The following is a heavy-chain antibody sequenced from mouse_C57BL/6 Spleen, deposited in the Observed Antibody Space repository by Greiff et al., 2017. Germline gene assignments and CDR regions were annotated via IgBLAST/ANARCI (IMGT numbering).Heavy chain of an antibody. D-gene: IGHD1-1*01. CDR2: IDPETGGT. CDR1: GYTFTDYE. V-gene: IGHV1-15*01. J-gene: IGHJ2*01. Sequence: QVHVKQSGAELVRPGASVTLSCKASGYTFTDYEMHWVKQTPVHGLEWIGAIDPETGGTAYNQKFKGKAILTADKSSSTAYMELRSLTSEDSAVYYCTRSKDVITTVVARDYFDYWGQGTTLTVSS. CDR3: TRSKDVITTVVARDYFDY.